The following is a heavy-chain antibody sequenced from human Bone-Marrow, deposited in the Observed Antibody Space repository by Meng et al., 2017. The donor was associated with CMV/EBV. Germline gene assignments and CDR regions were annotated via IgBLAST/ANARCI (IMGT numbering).Heavy chain of an antibody. CDR3: ARDRLEGFDY. J-gene: IGHJ4*02. CDR2: IYYSGST. Sequence: SETLSLTCTVSGGSISSSSYYWGWIRQPPGKGLEWIGIIYYSGSTYYNPSLKSRVTISVDTSKNQFSLKLSSVTAADTAVYYCARDRLEGFDYWGQGTLVTVSS. V-gene: IGHV4-39*07. CDR1: GGSISSSSYY.